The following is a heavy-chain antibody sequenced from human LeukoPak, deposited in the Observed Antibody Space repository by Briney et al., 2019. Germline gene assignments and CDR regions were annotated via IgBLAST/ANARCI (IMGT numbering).Heavy chain of an antibody. J-gene: IGHJ4*02. CDR1: GYTFTSYD. CDR2: MNPNSGNT. Sequence: ASVKVSCKASGYTFTSYDINWVRQATGQGLEWMGWMNPNSGNTGHAQKFQGRVTITRNTSISTAYMELSSLRSEDTAVYYCARGGFRGYYDSSGFPDYWGQGTLVTVSS. V-gene: IGHV1-8*03. D-gene: IGHD3-22*01. CDR3: ARGGFRGYYDSSGFPDY.